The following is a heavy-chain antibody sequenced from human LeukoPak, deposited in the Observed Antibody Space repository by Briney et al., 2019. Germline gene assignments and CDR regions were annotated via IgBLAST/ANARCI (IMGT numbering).Heavy chain of an antibody. CDR1: GFSFSSYA. J-gene: IGHJ6*02. Sequence: GGSLRLSCAGSGFSFSSYAMHWVRRAPGKGLEWISAISATGGSTHYADSVKGRFTISRDNSKNTLYLQMNSLRAEDTAVYYCANSRAVVPAVSYYYYGMDVWGQGTTVTVSS. D-gene: IGHD2-2*01. V-gene: IGHV3-23*01. CDR3: ANSRAVVPAVSYYYYGMDV. CDR2: ISATGGST.